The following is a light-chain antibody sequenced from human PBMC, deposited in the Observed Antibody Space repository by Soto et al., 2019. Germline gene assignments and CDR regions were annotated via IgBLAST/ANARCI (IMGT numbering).Light chain of an antibody. CDR3: VQALQSPPWT. CDR1: QSLLHSNGYNY. Sequence: DIVVTQSPLTLPVTPGETASISCRSSQSLLHSNGYNYLDWYLQKPGQSPQLLIYLGSNRASGVPDRFSGSGSGTDFTLKISRVEAEDVGVYYCVQALQSPPWTFGQGTKAEIK. J-gene: IGKJ1*01. V-gene: IGKV2-28*01. CDR2: LGS.